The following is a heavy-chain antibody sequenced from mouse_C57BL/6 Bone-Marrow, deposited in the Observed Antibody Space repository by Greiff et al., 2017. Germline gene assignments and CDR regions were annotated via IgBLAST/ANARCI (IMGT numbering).Heavy chain of an antibody. D-gene: IGHD3-2*02. V-gene: IGHV14-3*01. Sequence: EVQLQQSVAELVRPGASVKLSCTASGFYIKNTYMHWVKQRPEQGLEWIGGIDPANGNTNYAPKFKGKATLTADTSSNTAYMQLSSLTSEDSAIYYCARVPASSDYFAYWGQGTPVTVS. CDR2: IDPANGNT. CDR3: ARVPASSDYFAY. J-gene: IGHJ3*01. CDR1: GFYIKNTY.